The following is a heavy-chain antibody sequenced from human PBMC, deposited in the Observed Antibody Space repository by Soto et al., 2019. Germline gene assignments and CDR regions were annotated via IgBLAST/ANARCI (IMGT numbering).Heavy chain of an antibody. CDR3: ARDDSSGYYSQYYFDY. Sequence: QVQLVQSGAEVKKPGASVKVSCKASGYTFTSYYMHWLRQAPGQGLEWTGIINPNGGITSYAQKFQGRVTMTRDTSTSTVYMELSSLRSEDTALYYCARDDSSGYYSQYYFDYWGQGTLVTVSS. V-gene: IGHV1-46*01. J-gene: IGHJ4*02. CDR1: GYTFTSYY. D-gene: IGHD3-22*01. CDR2: INPNGGIT.